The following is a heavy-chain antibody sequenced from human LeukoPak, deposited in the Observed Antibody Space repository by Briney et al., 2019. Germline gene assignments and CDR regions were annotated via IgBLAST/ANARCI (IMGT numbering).Heavy chain of an antibody. J-gene: IGHJ4*02. V-gene: IGHV1-69*13. Sequence: SVKVSCKASGGTFSSYAISWVRQAPGQGLEWMGGIIPIFGTANYAQKFQGRVTITADESTSTAYMELSSLRSEDTAVYYCAREDDGEHYFDYWRQGILVTVSS. CDR2: IIPIFGTA. CDR1: GGTFSSYA. CDR3: AREDDGEHYFDY. D-gene: IGHD4-17*01.